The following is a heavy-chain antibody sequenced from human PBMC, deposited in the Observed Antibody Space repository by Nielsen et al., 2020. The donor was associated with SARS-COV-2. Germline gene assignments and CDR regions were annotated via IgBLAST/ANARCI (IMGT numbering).Heavy chain of an antibody. Sequence: GESLKISCAASGFTFSQYGLDWVRQAPGKGLEWVAMISHDESSQYYAGSVKGRFTISRDNSKNTLYLQMNSLRAEDTAVYYCATPPTAAAGYYYYMDVWGKGTTVTVSS. D-gene: IGHD6-13*01. CDR2: ISHDESSQ. V-gene: IGHV3-30*04. J-gene: IGHJ6*03. CDR1: GFTFSQYG. CDR3: ATPPTAAAGYYYYMDV.